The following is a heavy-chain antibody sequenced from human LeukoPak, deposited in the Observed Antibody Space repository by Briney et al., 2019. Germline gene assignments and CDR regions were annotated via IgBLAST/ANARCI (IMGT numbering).Heavy chain of an antibody. CDR1: GGSFSAYY. J-gene: IGHJ4*02. CDR2: INHSGST. D-gene: IGHD3-22*01. Sequence: PSETLSLTCAAYGGSFSAYYWSWIRQPPGKGQEWIGEINHSGSTNYNPSLKSRVTISVDTSKNQVSLKLSSVTPADTAVYYCSKAAGYDSSGYPYSWGQGTLVTVSS. V-gene: IGHV4-34*01. CDR3: SKAAGYDSSGYPYS.